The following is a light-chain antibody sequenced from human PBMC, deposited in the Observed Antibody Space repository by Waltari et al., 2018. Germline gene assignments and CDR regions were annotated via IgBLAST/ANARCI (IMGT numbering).Light chain of an antibody. V-gene: IGKV4-1*01. Sequence: DIVMTQSPDSLAVSLGERATINCKSSQSLLHSSNNKNYLAWYLQKPGQPPELLFYWASTRESGVPDRFSGSGSGTDFTLTISSLQAEDVAVFYCQQYYSPPWTFGQGTKVEIK. CDR2: WAS. J-gene: IGKJ1*01. CDR1: QSLLHSSNNKNY. CDR3: QQYYSPPWT.